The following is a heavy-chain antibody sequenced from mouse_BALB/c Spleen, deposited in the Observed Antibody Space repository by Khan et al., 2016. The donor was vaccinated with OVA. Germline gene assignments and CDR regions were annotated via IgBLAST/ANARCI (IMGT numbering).Heavy chain of an antibody. J-gene: IGHJ3*01. CDR2: INPSTGYT. CDR1: GYTFTSYW. D-gene: IGHD1-1*01. CDR3: ANHGRSSAWLTY. V-gene: IGHV1-7*01. Sequence: VQLQQSGAELAKPGASVKMSCKASGYTFTSYWMHWVKQRPGQGLEWIGYINPSTGYTEYNQKFKDKATLTADKSSSTAYMQLSSLTSEDSAVYYRANHGRSSAWLTYWGQGTLVTVSA.